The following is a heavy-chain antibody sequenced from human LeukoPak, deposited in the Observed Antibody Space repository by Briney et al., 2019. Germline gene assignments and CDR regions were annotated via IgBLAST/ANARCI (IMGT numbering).Heavy chain of an antibody. J-gene: IGHJ4*02. V-gene: IGHV4-30-2*05. CDR1: GGSISSGGYS. CDR3: ARALDY. Sequence: SQTLSLTCAVSGGSISSGGYSWSWIRQPPGKGLEWIGYIYHSGSTNYKPSLKSRVTISKDTSKNQFSLKLSSVTAADTAVYYRARALDYWGQGTLVTVSS. CDR2: IYHSGST.